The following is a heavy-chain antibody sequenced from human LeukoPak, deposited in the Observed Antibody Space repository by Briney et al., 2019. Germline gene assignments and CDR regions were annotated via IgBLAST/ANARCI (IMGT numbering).Heavy chain of an antibody. D-gene: IGHD5-24*01. CDR3: ARNGYTYGNDAFNI. CDR1: GYTFTGYY. Sequence: ASVKVSCKASGYTFTGYYMHWVRQAPGQGLEWMGWINPNRGGTNYAHKFQGRVTMTRDTSISTAYMELSRLRSDDTAVYYCARNGYTYGNDAFNIWGQGTMVTVSS. CDR2: INPNRGGT. V-gene: IGHV1-2*02. J-gene: IGHJ3*02.